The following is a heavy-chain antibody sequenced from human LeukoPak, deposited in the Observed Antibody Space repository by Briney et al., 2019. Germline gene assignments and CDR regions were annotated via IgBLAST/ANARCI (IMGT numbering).Heavy chain of an antibody. CDR2: IYYSGST. V-gene: IGHV4-59*08. Sequence: SETLSLTCTVSGGSISSYYWSWIRQPPGKGLEWIGYIYYSGSTNYNPSLKSRVTISVDASKNQFSLKLSSVTAADAAVYYCARHFAFSYYYMDVWGKGTTVTVSS. CDR3: ARHFAFSYYYMDV. J-gene: IGHJ6*03. CDR1: GGSISSYY.